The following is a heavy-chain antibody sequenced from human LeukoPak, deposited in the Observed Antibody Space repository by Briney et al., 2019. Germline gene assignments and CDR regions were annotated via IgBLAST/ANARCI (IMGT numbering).Heavy chain of an antibody. Sequence: PSETLSLTCPVSGGSISSYYWSWIRQPPGKGLEWIGYIYYSGSTNYNPSLKSRVTISVDTSKNQFSLKLNSVTAADTAVYYCARVSSAADGYYYYYYMDVWGKGTTVTVSS. CDR1: GGSISSYY. CDR2: IYYSGST. V-gene: IGHV4-59*01. D-gene: IGHD5-24*01. J-gene: IGHJ6*03. CDR3: ARVSSAADGYYYYYYMDV.